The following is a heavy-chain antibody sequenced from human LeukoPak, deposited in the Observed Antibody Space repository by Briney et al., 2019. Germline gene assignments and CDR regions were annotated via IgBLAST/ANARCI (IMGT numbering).Heavy chain of an antibody. CDR3: VNGRCSSTSCYGGDY. CDR1: GGSLSGSDYY. V-gene: IGHV4-39*01. CDR2: IYYSGAT. J-gene: IGHJ4*02. Sequence: SETLSLTCTVSGGSLSGSDYYWGWIRQSPGKGLEWIGNIYYSGATYYNPSLESRATTSIDTSKNQFSLGLSSVTAADTAVYYCVNGRCSSTSCYGGDYWGQGTLVTVSS. D-gene: IGHD2-2*01.